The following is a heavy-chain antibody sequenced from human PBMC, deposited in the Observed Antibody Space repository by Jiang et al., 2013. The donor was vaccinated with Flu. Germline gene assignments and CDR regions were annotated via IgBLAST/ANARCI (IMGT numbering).Heavy chain of an antibody. CDR2: IIPILGIA. V-gene: IGHV1-69*04. D-gene: IGHD4-11*01. CDR3: ARDKPPNSNYIFDGMDV. Sequence: GAEVKKPGSSVKVSCKASGGTFSSYTISWVRQAPGQGLEWMGRIIPILGIANYAQKFQGRVTITADKSTSTAYMELSSLRSEDTAVYYCARDKPPNSNYIFDGMDVWGQGTTVTVSS. CDR1: GGTFSSYT. J-gene: IGHJ6*02.